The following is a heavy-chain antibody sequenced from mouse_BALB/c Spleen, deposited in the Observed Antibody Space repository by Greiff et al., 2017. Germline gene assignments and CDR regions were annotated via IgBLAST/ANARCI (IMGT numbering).Heavy chain of an antibody. CDR1: GFTFSSFG. CDR3: ARELRLRLDY. CDR2: ISSGSSTI. V-gene: IGHV5-17*02. J-gene: IGHJ4*01. Sequence: EVQRVESGGGLVQPGGSRKLSCAASGFTFSSFGMHWVRQAPEKGLEWVAYISSGSSTIYYADTVKGRFTISRDNPKNTLFLQMTSLRSEDTAMYYCARELRLRLDYWGQGTSVTVSS. D-gene: IGHD1-2*01.